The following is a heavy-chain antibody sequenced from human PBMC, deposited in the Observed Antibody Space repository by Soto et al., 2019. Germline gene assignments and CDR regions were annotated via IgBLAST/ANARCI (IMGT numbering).Heavy chain of an antibody. CDR3: AIVRVADSSLDH. V-gene: IGHV3-30*03. D-gene: IGHD3-10*02. CDR1: GFIFSNYG. CDR2: ISYDGGDI. J-gene: IGHJ4*02. Sequence: GGSLRLSCVGSGFIFSNYGMHWVRQAPGKGLEWVAFISYDGGDILYADSVKGRFTIPRDDSKSTLFLHMNRPTAEDTAIYFCAIVRVADSSLDHWGQGTLVTVSS.